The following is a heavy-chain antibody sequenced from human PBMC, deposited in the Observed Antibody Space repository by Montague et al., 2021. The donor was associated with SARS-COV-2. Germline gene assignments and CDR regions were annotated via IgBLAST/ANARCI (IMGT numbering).Heavy chain of an antibody. Sequence: TLSLTCTVSGGSISSGSYYWNWIRQHPGKGREFIGFIYNSVSTYYNPSLKSRVSISVDTSKNQFSLKLTSVTAADTAVYYCARDRGRMTKVFLGAFDIWGQGTLVTVSS. J-gene: IGHJ3*02. CDR1: GGSISSGSYY. D-gene: IGHD4-17*01. V-gene: IGHV4-31*03. CDR3: ARDRGRMTKVFLGAFDI. CDR2: IYNSVST.